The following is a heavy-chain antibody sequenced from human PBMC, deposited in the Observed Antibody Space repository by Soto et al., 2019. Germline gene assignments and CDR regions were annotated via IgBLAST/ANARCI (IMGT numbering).Heavy chain of an antibody. V-gene: IGHV4-39*01. CDR1: GGSISSSSYY. Sequence: SETLSLTCTVSGGSISSSSYYWGWIRQPPGKGLEWIGSIYYSGSTYYNPSLKSRVTISVDTSKNQFSLKLSSVTAADTAVYYCARVEETYDFWSGYALGDAFDIWGQGTMVTVS. CDR3: ARVEETYDFWSGYALGDAFDI. D-gene: IGHD3-3*01. CDR2: IYYSGST. J-gene: IGHJ3*02.